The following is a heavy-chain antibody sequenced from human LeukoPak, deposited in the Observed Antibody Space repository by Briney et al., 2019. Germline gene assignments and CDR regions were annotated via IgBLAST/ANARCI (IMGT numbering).Heavy chain of an antibody. CDR2: ISGSGGST. CDR3: AKDRDIVVVPAAYAYFDY. CDR1: GFTFSSYA. Sequence: PGGSLRLSCAASGFTFSSYAMSWVRQAPGKGLEWVSAISGSGGSTYYADSVKGRFTISRDNSKNTLYLQMNSLRAEVTAVYYCAKDRDIVVVPAAYAYFDYWGQGTLVTVSS. D-gene: IGHD2-2*01. V-gene: IGHV3-23*01. J-gene: IGHJ4*02.